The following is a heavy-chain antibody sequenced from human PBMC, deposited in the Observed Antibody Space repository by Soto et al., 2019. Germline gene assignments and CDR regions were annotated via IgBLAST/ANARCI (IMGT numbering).Heavy chain of an antibody. CDR2: INHSGST. Sequence: QVQLQQWGAGLLKPSETLSLTCAVYGGSFSGYYWSWIRQPPGKGLEWIGEINHSGSTNYNPSLKSRVTISVDTSKNQFSLKLSSVTAADTAVYYCARGQGSSRRYNWFDPWGQGTLVTVSS. D-gene: IGHD6-13*01. CDR1: GGSFSGYY. CDR3: ARGQGSSRRYNWFDP. V-gene: IGHV4-34*01. J-gene: IGHJ5*02.